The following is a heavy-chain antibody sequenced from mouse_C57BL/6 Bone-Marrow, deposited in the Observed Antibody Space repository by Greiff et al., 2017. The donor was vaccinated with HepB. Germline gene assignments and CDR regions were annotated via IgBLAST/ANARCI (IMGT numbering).Heavy chain of an antibody. Sequence: EVQLQQSGAELVRPGASVKLSCTASGFNIKDYYMHWVKQRPEQGLEWIGRIDPEDGDTEYAPKFQGKATMTADTSSNTAYLQLSSLTSEDTAVYYCTSHDYDVYAMDYWGQGTSVTVSS. J-gene: IGHJ4*01. CDR3: TSHDYDVYAMDY. D-gene: IGHD2-4*01. V-gene: IGHV14-1*01. CDR2: IDPEDGDT. CDR1: GFNIKDYY.